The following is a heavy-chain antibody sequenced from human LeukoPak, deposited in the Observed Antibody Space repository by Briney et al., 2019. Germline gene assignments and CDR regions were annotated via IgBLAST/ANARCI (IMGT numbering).Heavy chain of an antibody. V-gene: IGHV3-23*01. Sequence: GGSLRLSCVASGFTFRSYVMSWVRQAPGKGLEWVSAISGSGGSTYYADSVKGRFTISRDNSKNTLYLQMNSLRAEDTAVYYCAKRESYSGEFDYWGQGTLVTVSS. CDR1: GFTFRSYV. D-gene: IGHD1-26*01. CDR2: ISGSGGST. J-gene: IGHJ4*02. CDR3: AKRESYSGEFDY.